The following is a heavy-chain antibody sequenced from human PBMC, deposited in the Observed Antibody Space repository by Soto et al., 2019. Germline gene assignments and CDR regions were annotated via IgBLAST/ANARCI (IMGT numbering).Heavy chain of an antibody. CDR2: IYYSAIT. V-gene: IGHV4-31*03. CDR3: ARKQRRVNC. J-gene: IGHJ4*02. Sequence: PSETLSLTCTVSGGSISSVGCYWSWIRQHPGKGLEWIGYIYYSAITYYNPSLKSRVTISVDTSQNQFSLKLSSVTAADPAVYYCARKQRRVNCWRRGTRVAFSS. CDR1: GGSISSVGCY. D-gene: IGHD6-25*01.